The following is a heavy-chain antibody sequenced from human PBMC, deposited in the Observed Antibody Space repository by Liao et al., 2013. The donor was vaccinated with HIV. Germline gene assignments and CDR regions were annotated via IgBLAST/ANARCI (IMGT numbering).Heavy chain of an antibody. CDR2: IHYSGST. D-gene: IGHD4-23*01. V-gene: IGHV4-59*08. Sequence: QVQLQESGPGLVKSSQTLFLTCTVAGGSINGYYWSWIRQTPGKGLEWIGYIHYSGSTNYNPSLKSRVTISIDKSKNQFSLKLTSVTAADTAIYYCARGIGPYGGRLILCTTWGR. CDR1: GGSINGYY. CDR3: ARGIGPYGGRLILCTT. J-gene: IGHJ2*01.